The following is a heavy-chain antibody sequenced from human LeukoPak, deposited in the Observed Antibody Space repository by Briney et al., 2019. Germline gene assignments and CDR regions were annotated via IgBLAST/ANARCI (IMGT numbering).Heavy chain of an antibody. CDR2: ISYDGSNK. CDR3: ARDWGSGYGDY. Sequence: GSLRLSCAASGFTFSSYAMHWVRQAPGKGLEWVAVISYDGSNKYYADSVKGRFTISRDNSKNTLYLQMNSLRAEDTALYYCARDWGSGYGDYWGQGTLVTVSS. V-gene: IGHV3-30-3*01. J-gene: IGHJ4*02. D-gene: IGHD5-12*01. CDR1: GFTFSSYA.